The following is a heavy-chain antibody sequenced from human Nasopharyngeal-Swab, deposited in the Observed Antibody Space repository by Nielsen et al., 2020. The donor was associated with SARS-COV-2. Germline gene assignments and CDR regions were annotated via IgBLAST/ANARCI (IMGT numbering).Heavy chain of an antibody. Sequence: SQTLSLTCAISGDSVPSNIATWNWIRQSPSRGLECLGRTYYRSKWYDDFAGSVKSLIRINPDTSKNQFSLQLNSVTPEDTAVYYCARRGVGATGPFDYWGQGTPVIVSS. CDR2: TYYRSKWYD. D-gene: IGHD1-26*01. CDR3: ARRGVGATGPFDY. V-gene: IGHV6-1*01. CDR1: GDSVPSNIAT. J-gene: IGHJ4*02.